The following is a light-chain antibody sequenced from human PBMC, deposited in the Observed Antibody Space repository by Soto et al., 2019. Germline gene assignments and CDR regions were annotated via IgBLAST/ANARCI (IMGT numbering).Light chain of an antibody. CDR3: QQRSNSPST. J-gene: IGKJ4*01. V-gene: IGKV3-11*01. Sequence: EIEMTQSPATLSLSPGDRATISCRASQSVSSYLAWYQQKPGQAPRLLIYDASNRAAGIPARFSGSGSGTDFTLTITSLEPEDFAVYYCQQRSNSPSTFGGGTKVEIK. CDR2: DAS. CDR1: QSVSSY.